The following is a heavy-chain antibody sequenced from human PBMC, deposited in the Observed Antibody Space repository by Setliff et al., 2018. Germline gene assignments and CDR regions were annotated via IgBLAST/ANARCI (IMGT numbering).Heavy chain of an antibody. V-gene: IGHV1-3*01. CDR1: GYTFTNYP. Sequence: ASVKVSCKASGYTFTNYPIHWVRQAPGQRLEWMGWINRGSGDTKYSQKFQGRVTITRDTSASTAYMELSSLRSEDTAVYYCARARWWPLLDYYMDVWGKGTTVTVSS. CDR3: ARARWWPLLDYYMDV. CDR2: INRGSGDT. J-gene: IGHJ6*03. D-gene: IGHD2-8*02.